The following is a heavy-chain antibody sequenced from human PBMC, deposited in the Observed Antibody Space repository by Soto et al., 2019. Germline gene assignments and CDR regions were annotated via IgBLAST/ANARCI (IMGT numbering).Heavy chain of an antibody. CDR1: GFTFSSYA. CDR2: ISVYGIST. Sequence: GGSLRLSCAASGFTFSSYAMSWVRQAPGEGLEWVSAISVYGISTYYTDSVKGRFTISRDNSKNTLSLQMNSLRAEDTAVYYCAKDLLTTLTTGVDYWGQGTLVTVSS. V-gene: IGHV3-23*01. CDR3: AKDLLTTLTTGVDY. J-gene: IGHJ4*02. D-gene: IGHD4-17*01.